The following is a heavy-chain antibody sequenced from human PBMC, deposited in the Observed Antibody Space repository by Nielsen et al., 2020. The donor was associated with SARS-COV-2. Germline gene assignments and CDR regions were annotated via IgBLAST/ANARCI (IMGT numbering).Heavy chain of an antibody. V-gene: IGHV3-53*04. CDR3: ARNFYGSGSYPFDP. CDR2: SYSGGST. Sequence: GGSLRLSCAASGFTVTSNYMSWVRQAPGKGLEWVSVSYSGGSTYYADSVKGRLTISRHNSKNTLYLQMNSLRAEDTAVYYCARNFYGSGSYPFDPWGQGTLVTVSS. J-gene: IGHJ5*02. D-gene: IGHD3-10*01. CDR1: GFTVTSNY.